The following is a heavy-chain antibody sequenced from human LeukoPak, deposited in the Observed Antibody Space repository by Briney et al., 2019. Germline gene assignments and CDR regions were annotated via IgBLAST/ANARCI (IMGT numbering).Heavy chain of an antibody. CDR2: IIPIFGTT. Sequence: ASVKVSCKASGGTFSSYAISWVRQAPGQGLEWMGGIIPIFGTTNYAQKFQDRVTITADKSTSTAYMELSSLRSEDTAVYYCARVVGLTGYSSSWYSGYYYYMDVWGKGTTVTVSS. V-gene: IGHV1-69*06. D-gene: IGHD6-13*01. CDR3: ARVVGLTGYSSSWYSGYYYYMDV. J-gene: IGHJ6*03. CDR1: GGTFSSYA.